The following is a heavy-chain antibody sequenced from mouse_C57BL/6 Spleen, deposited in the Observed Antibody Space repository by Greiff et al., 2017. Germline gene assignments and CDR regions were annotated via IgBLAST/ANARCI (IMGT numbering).Heavy chain of an antibody. D-gene: IGHD1-1*01. CDR3: ARPGLYYGSSYFAD. CDR2: ISSGSSTI. CDR1: GFTFSDYG. Sequence: EVQLVESGGGLVKPGGSLKLSCAASGFTFSDYGMHWVRQAPEKGLEWVAYISSGSSTIYYADTVKGRFTISRDNAKNTLFLQMTSLRSEDTAMYYCARPGLYYGSSYFADWGQGTLVTVSA. V-gene: IGHV5-17*01. J-gene: IGHJ3*01.